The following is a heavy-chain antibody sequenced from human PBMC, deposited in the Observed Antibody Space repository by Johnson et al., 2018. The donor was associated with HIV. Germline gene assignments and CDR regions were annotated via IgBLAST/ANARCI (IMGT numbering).Heavy chain of an antibody. CDR2: INSDGRST. CDR3: AREQGYSSGPDAYDL. D-gene: IGHD6-19*01. Sequence: VQLVESGGGLKQPGGSLRLPCAASGFTFSSYDMHWVRQAPGMGLVWVSRINSDGRSTSYADSVMGRITISRDNAKNTLYLQMNSLRAEDTAVYYCAREQGYSSGPDAYDLWGQGKMVTVSS. V-gene: IGHV3-74*01. J-gene: IGHJ3*01. CDR1: GFTFSSYD.